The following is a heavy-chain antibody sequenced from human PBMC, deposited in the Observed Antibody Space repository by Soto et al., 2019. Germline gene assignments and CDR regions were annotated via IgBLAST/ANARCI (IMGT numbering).Heavy chain of an antibody. CDR1: GFSFSGYA. CDR2: MTATGVSI. Sequence: EVQLLESGGGLVQPGGSLRLSCVASGFSFSGYAMSWVRQAPGKGLVWVSSMTATGVSIYYADSVRGRFTISRDNSKNTLYLQMSSLRVEDTARYYCAKDSIPYSSSYDLDHWGRGALVTVSS. D-gene: IGHD6-6*01. CDR3: AKDSIPYSSSYDLDH. J-gene: IGHJ4*02. V-gene: IGHV3-23*01.